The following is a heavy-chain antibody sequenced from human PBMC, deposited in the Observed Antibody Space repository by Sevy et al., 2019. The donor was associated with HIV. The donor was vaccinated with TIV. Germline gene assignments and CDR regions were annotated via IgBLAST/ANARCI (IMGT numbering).Heavy chain of an antibody. D-gene: IGHD6-19*01. Sequence: GGSLRLSCAASGFTLSDYAMHWVRQAPGKGLEHVSGISSHGGYIFYANSVKGRFTISRDTSKNTLYLQMGSLRGEDMAVYYCAREDRAEAGTGGFDYWGLGTLVTVSS. J-gene: IGHJ4*02. CDR2: ISSHGGYI. CDR1: GFTLSDYA. V-gene: IGHV3-64*01. CDR3: AREDRAEAGTGGFDY.